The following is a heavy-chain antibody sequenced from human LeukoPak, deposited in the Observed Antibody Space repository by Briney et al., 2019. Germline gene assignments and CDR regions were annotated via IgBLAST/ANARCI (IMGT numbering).Heavy chain of an antibody. Sequence: ASVKVSCKASGYTFTSYYMHWVRQAPGQGLEWMGIINPSGGSITYAQKFLGRVTLTWDTSTSTVYMQLSSLRYEDTAVYYCARAGWGVLPYFDYWGQGSLVTVSS. D-gene: IGHD3-16*01. CDR3: ARAGWGVLPYFDY. V-gene: IGHV1-46*01. CDR2: INPSGGSI. J-gene: IGHJ4*02. CDR1: GYTFTSYY.